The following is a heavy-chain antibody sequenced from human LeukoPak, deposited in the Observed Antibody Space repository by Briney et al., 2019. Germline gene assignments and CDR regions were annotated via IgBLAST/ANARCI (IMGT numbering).Heavy chain of an antibody. CDR3: AGDKYYYDSSGYPDHFDY. CDR2: ISSSGSTI. CDR1: GFTFSDYY. J-gene: IGHJ4*02. V-gene: IGHV3-11*01. D-gene: IGHD3-22*01. Sequence: PGGSLRLSCAASGFTFSDYYMSWIRQAPGKGLEWVSYISSSGSTIYYADSVKGRFTISRDNAKNSLYLQMNSLRAEDTAVYYCAGDKYYYDSSGYPDHFDYWGQGTLVTVSS.